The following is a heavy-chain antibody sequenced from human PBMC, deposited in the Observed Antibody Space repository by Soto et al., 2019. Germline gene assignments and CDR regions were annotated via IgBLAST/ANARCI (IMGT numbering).Heavy chain of an antibody. Sequence: SETLSLTCAVYGGSFSGYYWSWIRQPPGKGLEWIGEINHSGSTNYNPSLKSRVTISVDTSKNQFSLKLSSVTAADTAVYYCARGAVTTVTYYYYGMDVWGQGTTVTVSS. CDR1: GGSFSGYY. V-gene: IGHV4-34*01. CDR3: ARGAVTTVTYYYYGMDV. CDR2: INHSGST. J-gene: IGHJ6*02. D-gene: IGHD4-17*01.